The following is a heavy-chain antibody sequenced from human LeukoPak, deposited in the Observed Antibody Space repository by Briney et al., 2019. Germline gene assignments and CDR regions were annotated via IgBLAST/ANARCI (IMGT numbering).Heavy chain of an antibody. CDR3: ASGVTHGYFQH. J-gene: IGHJ1*01. CDR1: GGSFSGYY. V-gene: IGHV4-34*01. D-gene: IGHD2-21*02. Sequence: PSETLSLTCAVYGGSFSGYYWSWIRRPPGKGLEWIGEINHSGSTNYNPSLKSRVTISVDTSKNQFSLKLSSVTAADTAVYYCASGVTHGYFQHWGQGTLVTVSS. CDR2: INHSGST.